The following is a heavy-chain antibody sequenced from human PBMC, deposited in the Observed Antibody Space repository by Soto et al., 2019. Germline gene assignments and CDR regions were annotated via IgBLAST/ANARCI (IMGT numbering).Heavy chain of an antibody. Sequence: SVKVSCKASGGTFSSYAISWVRQAHGQGLEWMGGIIPIFGTANYAQKFQGRVTITADESTSTAYMELSSLRSEDTAVYYCARGDCSSTSCYTSNWFDPWGQGTLVTVSS. D-gene: IGHD2-2*02. V-gene: IGHV1-69*13. CDR1: GGTFSSYA. CDR3: ARGDCSSTSCYTSNWFDP. CDR2: IIPIFGTA. J-gene: IGHJ5*02.